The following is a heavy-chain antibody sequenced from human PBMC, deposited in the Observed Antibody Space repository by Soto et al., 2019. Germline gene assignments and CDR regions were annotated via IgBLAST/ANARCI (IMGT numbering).Heavy chain of an antibody. D-gene: IGHD3-3*01. J-gene: IGHJ3*01. Sequence: EVKLLESGGGLAQPGGSLRLSYVGSGFTFDSYAISWVRQAPGERLQWIAAISGSADGTDYAHSVRGRFTISRDNAKKTVHLQMDSLRVEDTAVYFCAKDTVGGYSFWSGYYSDGLDVWGQGTLVTVS. CDR1: GFTFDSYA. CDR2: ISGSADGT. CDR3: AKDTVGGYSFWSGYYSDGLDV. V-gene: IGHV3-23*01.